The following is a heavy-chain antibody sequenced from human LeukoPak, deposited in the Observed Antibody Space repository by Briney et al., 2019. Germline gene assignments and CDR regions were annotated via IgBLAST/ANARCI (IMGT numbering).Heavy chain of an antibody. V-gene: IGHV4-39*01. CDR1: GGSISSSSYY. D-gene: IGHD3-22*01. CDR3: ARQYYYDSSGYYFGY. CDR2: MYYSGST. J-gene: IGHJ4*02. Sequence: SETLSLTSIVSGGSISSSSYYWGWIRQPPGTGLEWIGSMYYSGSTYYNPSLKSRVTISVDTSKNQFSLKLSSVTAADTAVYYCARQYYYDSSGYYFGYWGQGTLVTVSS.